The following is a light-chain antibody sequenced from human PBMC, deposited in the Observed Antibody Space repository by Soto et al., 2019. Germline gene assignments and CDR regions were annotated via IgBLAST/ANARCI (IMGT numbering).Light chain of an antibody. CDR2: GAS. V-gene: IGKV3-15*01. CDR1: QGIGNT. CDR3: QHYVNWPLT. Sequence: EIVITQSPATLSGSAGEGSTLSCRASQGIGNTLAWYQQKPGQTPRLLIFGASIRATGVPARFSGSGSGTDFTLTINSLQSEDFAVYYCQHYVNWPLTFGGGTKVDIK. J-gene: IGKJ4*01.